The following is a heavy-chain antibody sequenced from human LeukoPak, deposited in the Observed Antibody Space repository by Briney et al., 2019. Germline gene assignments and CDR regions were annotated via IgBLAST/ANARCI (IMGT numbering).Heavy chain of an antibody. J-gene: IGHJ4*02. Sequence: GGSLRLSCAASGITFSSYGMHWVRQAPGRGLEWVAVIWYDGSNKYFADSVKGRFTISRDNSKNTLYLQMNSLRAEDTAVYYCASETDFSPFDYWGQRTLVTVSS. D-gene: IGHD3/OR15-3a*01. CDR1: GITFSSYG. CDR2: IWYDGSNK. V-gene: IGHV3-33*01. CDR3: ASETDFSPFDY.